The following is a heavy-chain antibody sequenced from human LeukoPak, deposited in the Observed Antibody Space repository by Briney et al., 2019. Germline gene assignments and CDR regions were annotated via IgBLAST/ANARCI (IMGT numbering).Heavy chain of an antibody. CDR3: ARGSSTWYFEY. J-gene: IGHJ4*02. CDR2: TSAYTGNT. Sequence: ASVKVSCKASGYTFSTYGISWVRQAPGRGLEWMGRTSAYTGNTNYAQKFQGKVTMTTDTSTSTAYMELRSLTSDDTAVYYCARGSSTWYFEYWGQGTLVTVSS. D-gene: IGHD6-13*01. CDR1: GYTFSTYG. V-gene: IGHV1-18*01.